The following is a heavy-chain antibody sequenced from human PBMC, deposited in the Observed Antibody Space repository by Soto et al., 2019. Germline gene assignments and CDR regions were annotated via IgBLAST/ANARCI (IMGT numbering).Heavy chain of an antibody. CDR2: ISSNGGRT. V-gene: IGHV3-23*01. J-gene: IGHJ1*01. D-gene: IGHD1-7*01. CDR1: GFTFSVYA. CDR3: AKYSELPYEAYLQQ. Sequence: PGGSLRLSCAASGFTFSVYAMSWVRQAPGKGLEWVSAISSNGGRTFYADSLRGRFTISRDNSKSALYLQMNNLRAEDTAIYYCAKYSELPYEAYLQQWGQRTLVTVSS.